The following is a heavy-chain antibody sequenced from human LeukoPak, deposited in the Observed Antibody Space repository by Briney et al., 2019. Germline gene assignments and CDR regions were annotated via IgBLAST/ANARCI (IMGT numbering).Heavy chain of an antibody. D-gene: IGHD5-18*01. CDR2: ISGSGGST. Sequence: GGSQRLSCAASGFTFSSYAMSWVRQAPGKGLEWVSAISGSGGSTYYADSVKGRFTISRDNSKNTLYLQMNSLRAEDTAVYYCAKDNVGQLWLIDYYYYGMDVWGQGTTVTVSS. V-gene: IGHV3-23*01. CDR3: AKDNVGQLWLIDYYYYGMDV. CDR1: GFTFSSYA. J-gene: IGHJ6*02.